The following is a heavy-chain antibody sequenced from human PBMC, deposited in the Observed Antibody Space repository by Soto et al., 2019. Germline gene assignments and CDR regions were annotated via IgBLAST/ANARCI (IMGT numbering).Heavy chain of an antibody. CDR1: GFTFSDHH. Sequence: EVQLVESGGGLVQPGVSLRLSCAASGFTFSDHHMDWVRQAPGKGLEWVGRTRNKANSYTTEYAATVKGRFTISRDDSKNSLYLQMNSLKTEDTAVYYCSRDLGSWGQGTLVTVSS. CDR3: SRDLGS. CDR2: TRNKANSYTT. J-gene: IGHJ5*02. V-gene: IGHV3-72*01.